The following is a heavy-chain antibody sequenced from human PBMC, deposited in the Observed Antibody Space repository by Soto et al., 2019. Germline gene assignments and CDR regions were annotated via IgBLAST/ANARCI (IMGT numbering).Heavy chain of an antibody. CDR3: AREKGAGTYMGFDY. D-gene: IGHD3-10*01. CDR1: GGSISSGGYS. J-gene: IGHJ4*02. Sequence: SETLSLTCAVSGGSISSGGYSWSWIRQPPGKGLEWIGYIYHSGSTYYNPSLKSRVTISVDKSKNQFSLKLSSVTAADTAVYYCAREKGAGTYMGFDYWGQGTPVTVSS. V-gene: IGHV4-30-2*01. CDR2: IYHSGST.